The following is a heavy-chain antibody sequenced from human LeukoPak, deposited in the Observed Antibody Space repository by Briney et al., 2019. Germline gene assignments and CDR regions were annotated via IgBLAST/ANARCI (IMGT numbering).Heavy chain of an antibody. CDR1: GFTLNTSV. V-gene: IGHV3-74*01. J-gene: IGHJ4*02. CDR3: VRDKDGYNF. D-gene: IGHD5-24*01. CDR2: IDTDGKTT. Sequence: GGSLRLSCAASGFTLNTSVMHWVRQAPGKGLVWVARIDTDGKTTTYADSVKGRFTISRDNAKNMLYVQMNSLRAEDTAVYYCVRDKDGYNFWGQGTLVSVSS.